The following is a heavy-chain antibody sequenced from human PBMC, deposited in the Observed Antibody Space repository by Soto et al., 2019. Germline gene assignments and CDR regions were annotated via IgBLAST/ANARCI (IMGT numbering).Heavy chain of an antibody. D-gene: IGHD6-13*01. Sequence: ASETLSLTCTVSGGSISSYYWSWIRQPPGKGLEWIGYIYYSGSTNYNPSLKSRVTISVDTSKNQFSLKLSSVTAADTAVYYCARAGYSRSWYSLFDYWGQGTLVTVSS. CDR3: ARAGYSRSWYSLFDY. V-gene: IGHV4-59*01. CDR2: IYYSGST. CDR1: GGSISSYY. J-gene: IGHJ4*02.